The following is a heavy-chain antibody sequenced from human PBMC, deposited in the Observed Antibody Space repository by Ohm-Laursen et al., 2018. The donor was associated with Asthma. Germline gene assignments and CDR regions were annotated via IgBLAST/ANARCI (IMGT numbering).Heavy chain of an antibody. J-gene: IGHJ6*02. D-gene: IGHD6-13*01. CDR3: ASPPPGIAAAGPSYYYGMDV. Sequence: SSLRLSCAASGFTFSSYAMHWVRQAPGKGLEWVAVISYDRSNKYYADSVKGRFTISRDNSKNTLYLQMNSLRAEDTAVYYCASPPPGIAAAGPSYYYGMDVWGQGTTVTVSS. CDR2: ISYDRSNK. V-gene: IGHV3-30-3*01. CDR1: GFTFSSYA.